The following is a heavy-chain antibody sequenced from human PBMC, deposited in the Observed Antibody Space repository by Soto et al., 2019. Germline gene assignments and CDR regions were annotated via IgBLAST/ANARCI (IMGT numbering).Heavy chain of an antibody. CDR2: INSAGSST. CDR3: VKTSMVVAAATREDY. V-gene: IGHV3-74*01. CDR1: GFTFSSYW. J-gene: IGHJ4*02. D-gene: IGHD2-15*01. Sequence: EVQLVESGGGLVQPGESLRLSCAASGFTFSSYWMHWVRQAPGKGLVWVSRINSAGSSTSYAGSVKGRFTISRDNAKNTLYLEMNSLRAEDTAGYYCVKTSMVVAAATREDYWGQGTPVTVSS.